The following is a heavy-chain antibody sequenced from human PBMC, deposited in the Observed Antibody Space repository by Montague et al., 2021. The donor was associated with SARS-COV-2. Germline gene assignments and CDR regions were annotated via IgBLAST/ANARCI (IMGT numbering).Heavy chain of an antibody. J-gene: IGHJ4*02. Sequence: SETLSLTCTVSGGSISSYYWSWIWQPPGKGLEWIGYIYYSGSTNYNPSLKSRVTISVDTSKNQFSLKLSSVTAADTAVYYCARISVGSKYYFDFWGQGTLVTVSS. CDR2: IYYSGST. CDR3: ARISVGSKYYFDF. D-gene: IGHD4-11*01. CDR1: GGSISSYY. V-gene: IGHV4-59*08.